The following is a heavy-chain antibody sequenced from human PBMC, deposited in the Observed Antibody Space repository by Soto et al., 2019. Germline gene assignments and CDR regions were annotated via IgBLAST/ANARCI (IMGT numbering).Heavy chain of an antibody. V-gene: IGHV3-33*01. Sequence: GGSLRLSCAASGFTFSTYGMHWVRQAPGKGLEWVAVIWYDGSKIYYADSVKGRFTISRDNSKSTLYLQMNSLRAEDTAVYYCARPLEQHQLGFGMDVWGQGSPVTVSP. CDR1: GFTFSTYG. J-gene: IGHJ6*01. CDR3: ARPLEQHQLGFGMDV. D-gene: IGHD6-13*01. CDR2: IWYDGSKI.